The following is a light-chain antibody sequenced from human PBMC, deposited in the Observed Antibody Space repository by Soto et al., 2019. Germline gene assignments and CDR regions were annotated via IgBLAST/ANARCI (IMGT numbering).Light chain of an antibody. CDR3: QQYGSSPST. Sequence: EIVLTQSPGTLSLSPGERATLSCRASQSVRSSYLAWYQQKPGQAPRLLIYGASSRATGIPDRFSGSGSGTDFTLTISRLEPEDFAVYYCQQYGSSPSTFAQGTKVDIK. CDR2: GAS. V-gene: IGKV3-20*01. J-gene: IGKJ1*01. CDR1: QSVRSSY.